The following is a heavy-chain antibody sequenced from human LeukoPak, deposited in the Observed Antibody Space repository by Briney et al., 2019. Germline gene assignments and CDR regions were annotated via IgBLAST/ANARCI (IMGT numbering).Heavy chain of an antibody. CDR3: AREFGNWFDP. D-gene: IGHD3-10*01. Sequence: SETLSLTCAVSGGSISSYYWSWIRQPPGKGLEWIGYIYYSGSTNYNPSLKSRVTISVDTSKNQFSLKLSSVTAADTAVYYCAREFGNWFDPWGQGTLVTVSS. CDR2: IYYSGST. J-gene: IGHJ5*02. V-gene: IGHV4-59*01. CDR1: GGSISSYY.